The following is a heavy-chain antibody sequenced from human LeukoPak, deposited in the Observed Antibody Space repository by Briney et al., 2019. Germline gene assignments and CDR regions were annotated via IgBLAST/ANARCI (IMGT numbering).Heavy chain of an antibody. CDR2: IYYSGST. CDR3: ARGYYYDSSGYYYPAGLFDY. CDR1: GGSISSYY. D-gene: IGHD3-22*01. J-gene: IGHJ4*02. Sequence: PSETLSLTCTVSGGSISSYYWSWIRQPPGKGLEWIGYIYYSGSTNYNPSLKSRVTISVDTSKNQFSLKLSSVTAADTAVYYCARGYYYDSSGYYYPAGLFDYWGQGTLVTVSS. V-gene: IGHV4-59*01.